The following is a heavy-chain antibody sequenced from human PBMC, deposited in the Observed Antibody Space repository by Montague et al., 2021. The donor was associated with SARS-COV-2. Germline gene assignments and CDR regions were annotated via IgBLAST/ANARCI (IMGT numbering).Heavy chain of an antibody. D-gene: IGHD3-10*01. CDR2: INHSGST. CDR1: GGSFSGYY. J-gene: IGHJ4*02. Sequence: SETLSLTCAVYGGSFSGYYWGWIRQPPGKGLEWIGEINHSGSTNYNPSLKSRVTISVDTSKNQFSLKLSSVTAADTAVYYCARGGGQGYGFRLWSFDSWGQGTLVTVSS. V-gene: IGHV4-34*01. CDR3: ARGGGQGYGFRLWSFDS.